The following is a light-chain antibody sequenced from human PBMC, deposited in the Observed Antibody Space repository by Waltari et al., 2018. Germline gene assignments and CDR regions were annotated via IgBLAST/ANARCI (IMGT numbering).Light chain of an antibody. J-gene: IGKJ5*01. CDR1: QTISRY. V-gene: IGKV1-39*01. CDR2: AAS. Sequence: DIQMTQSPSSLSASVGDRVTITCRASQTISRYLNWYQQKPGKAPNLLIYAASSLQSGVPSRFSGSGSGRDFTLIITSLQPEDFAIYYCQQGDGFHPITFGQGTRLE. CDR3: QQGDGFHPIT.